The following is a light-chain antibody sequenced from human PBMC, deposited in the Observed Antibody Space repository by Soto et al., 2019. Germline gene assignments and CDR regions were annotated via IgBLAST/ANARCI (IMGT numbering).Light chain of an antibody. Sequence: QSVLTQPPSVSGAPGQRVTISCTGSSSNIGAGYGVHWYQQLPGTVPKLLIYGNSNRPSGVPDRFSASKSDTSASLAITGLQAADEADYYCQSYDNSLSGVVFGGGTKLTVL. J-gene: IGLJ2*01. CDR3: QSYDNSLSGVV. CDR1: SSNIGAGYG. V-gene: IGLV1-40*01. CDR2: GNS.